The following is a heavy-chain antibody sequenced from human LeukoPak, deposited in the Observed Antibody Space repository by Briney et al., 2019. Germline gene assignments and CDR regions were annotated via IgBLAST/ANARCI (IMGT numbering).Heavy chain of an antibody. CDR3: ARHRDVAFDY. Sequence: GESLKISCKGSGYSFTSYWIGWVRQMPGKALEWMGIIYPGDSDTRYSPSFQGQVTISADKSISTAYLQWSRLEASDTAMYYCARHRDVAFDYWGQGTLVTVSS. J-gene: IGHJ4*01. V-gene: IGHV5-51*01. CDR1: GYSFTSYW. D-gene: IGHD5-24*01. CDR2: IYPGDSDT.